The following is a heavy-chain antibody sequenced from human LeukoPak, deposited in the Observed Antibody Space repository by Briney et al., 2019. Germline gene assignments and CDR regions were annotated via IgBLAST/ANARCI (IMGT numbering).Heavy chain of an antibody. CDR3: ARDRGYSGYDYVFDI. CDR1: EVTVRTYR. CDR2: LRSGKNYD. V-gene: IGHV3-21*01. D-gene: IGHD5-12*01. Sequence: GGSLRLSCAASEVTVRTYRMNWVRQAPGKGLEWVSSLRSGKNYDNYAESVKGRFTISRDNAKNSLYLQMNSLRVEDTAVYYCARDRGYSGYDYVFDIWGQGTMVTVSS. J-gene: IGHJ3*02.